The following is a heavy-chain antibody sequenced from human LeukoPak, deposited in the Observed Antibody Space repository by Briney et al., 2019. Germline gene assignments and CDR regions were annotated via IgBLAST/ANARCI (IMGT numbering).Heavy chain of an antibody. J-gene: IGHJ4*02. V-gene: IGHV3-33*01. CDR2: IWYDGSNK. CDR3: AREDTAMAKIDY. Sequence: PAGSLRLSCAASRFTFGSYGMHGARQGPGKGLEWVAVIWYDGSNKYYADSVKGRFTISRDNSKNTLYLQMNRLRAEDTAVYYCAREDTAMAKIDYWGQGTLVTVSS. CDR1: RFTFGSYG. D-gene: IGHD5-18*01.